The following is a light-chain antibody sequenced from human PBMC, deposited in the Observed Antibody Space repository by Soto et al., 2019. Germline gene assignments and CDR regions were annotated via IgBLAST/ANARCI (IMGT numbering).Light chain of an antibody. CDR2: LEGSGSY. CDR1: SGHSSYI. V-gene: IGLV4-60*02. CDR3: ETWDINTPVV. Sequence: QSVLTQSSSASASLGSSVKLTCTLSSGHSSYIIAWHQQQPGKAPRYLMKLEGSGSYNKGSGVPDRFSGSSSGADRYLTISNLQFADEADYYCETWDINTPVVFGGGTKLTVL. J-gene: IGLJ2*01.